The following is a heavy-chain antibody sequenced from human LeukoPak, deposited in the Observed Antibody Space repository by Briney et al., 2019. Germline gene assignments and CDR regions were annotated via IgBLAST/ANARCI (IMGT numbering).Heavy chain of an antibody. CDR1: GFTFSSYA. D-gene: IGHD6-13*01. CDR2: ISSNGGST. V-gene: IGHV3-64*01. CDR3: ASNEGSGIDY. J-gene: IGHJ4*02. Sequence: PGGSLRLSCAASGFTFSSYAMHWVRQAPGKGLEYVSAISSNGGSTYYANSVKGRFTISRDNSKNTLYLQMGSLRAEDMAVYYCASNEGSGIDYWGQGTLVTVSS.